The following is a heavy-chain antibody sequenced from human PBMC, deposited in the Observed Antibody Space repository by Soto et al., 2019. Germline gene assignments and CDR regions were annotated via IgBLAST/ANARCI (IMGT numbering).Heavy chain of an antibody. J-gene: IGHJ4*02. CDR2: IYYSGST. CDR3: ARQIGRDIVLMVYAIRGNYFHY. D-gene: IGHD2-8*01. CDR1: GGSISSRSYY. Sequence: SETLSLTCTVSGGSISSRSYYWGWIRQPPGKGLEWIGRIYYSGSTYYNPSLKSRGTISVGTSKNQFSLKLSSVTAADPAVYYCARQIGRDIVLMVYAIRGNYFHYWGQGTLVTVS. V-gene: IGHV4-39*01.